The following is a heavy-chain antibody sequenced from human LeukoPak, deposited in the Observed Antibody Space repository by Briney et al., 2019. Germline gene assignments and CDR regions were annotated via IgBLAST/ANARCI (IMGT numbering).Heavy chain of an antibody. CDR2: IYSGGST. J-gene: IGHJ4*02. Sequence: GGSLRLSCAASGFTVSSNYMSWVRQAPGKGLEWVSVIYSGGSTYYADSVKGRFTISRDNSKNTLYLQMNSLRAEDTAVYYCAREFSSGRSYYFDYWGQGTLVTVSS. CDR3: AREFSSGRSYYFDY. D-gene: IGHD3-10*01. CDR1: GFTVSSNY. V-gene: IGHV3-53*01.